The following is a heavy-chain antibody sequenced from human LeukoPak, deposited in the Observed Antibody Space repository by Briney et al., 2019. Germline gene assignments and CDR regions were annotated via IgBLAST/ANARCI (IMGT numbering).Heavy chain of an antibody. CDR3: AKANGDLTAGFDY. CDR1: GFTFDDYT. D-gene: IGHD4-17*01. V-gene: IGHV3-43*01. CDR2: ITWDGGST. J-gene: IGHJ4*02. Sequence: PGGSLRLSCTASGFTFDDYTMHWVRQAPGKGLEWVSLITWDGGSTSYADSVKGRFTISGDNSKNSLYVQLNSLRTEDTALYYCAKANGDLTAGFDYWGQGTLVTVSP.